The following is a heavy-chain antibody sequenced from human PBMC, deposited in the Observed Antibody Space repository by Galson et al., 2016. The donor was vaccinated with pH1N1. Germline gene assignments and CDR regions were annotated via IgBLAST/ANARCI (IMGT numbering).Heavy chain of an antibody. D-gene: IGHD3-9*01. Sequence: SLRLSCAASGFSFGDYAMSWVRQAPGKGLEWVGLIRSNVYGGTTENAASVKVRFIISRDDSKSIAYLHMNSLKTEDTALYYCTRARYNLLTGYLIDFWGQGTLVTVSS. J-gene: IGHJ4*02. CDR1: GFSFGDYA. CDR2: IRSNVYGGTT. V-gene: IGHV3-49*04. CDR3: TRARYNLLTGYLIDF.